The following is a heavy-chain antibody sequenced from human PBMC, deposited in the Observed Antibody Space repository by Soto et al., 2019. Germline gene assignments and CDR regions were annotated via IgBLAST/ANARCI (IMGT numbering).Heavy chain of an antibody. J-gene: IGHJ4*02. V-gene: IGHV3-23*01. CDR1: GFTFNNYA. CDR2: ISGGGDTT. Sequence: EVQLLESGGGLVQPGGSLRLSCAASGFTFNNYAMTWVRQAPGKGLEWVSAISGGGDTTSYADSVKGRFTGSRDGSKNTLYLHMSSLSAEDTALYYCAKGRCGSGSLTPRVDFWGQGTLVTVSS. D-gene: IGHD3-10*01. CDR3: AKGRCGSGSLTPRVDF.